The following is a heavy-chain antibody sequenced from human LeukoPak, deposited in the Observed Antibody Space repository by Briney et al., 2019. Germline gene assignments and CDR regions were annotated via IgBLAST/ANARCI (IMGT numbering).Heavy chain of an antibody. Sequence: SETLSLTRAVYGGSFSGYYWSWIRQPPGKGLEWIGEINHSGSTNYNPSLKSRVTISVDTSKNQFSLKLSSVTAADTAVYYCARGRGYCTNGVCYKGFFYFDYWGQGTLVTVSS. D-gene: IGHD2-8*01. CDR2: INHSGST. V-gene: IGHV4-34*01. CDR1: GGSFSGYY. J-gene: IGHJ4*02. CDR3: ARGRGYCTNGVCYKGFFYFDY.